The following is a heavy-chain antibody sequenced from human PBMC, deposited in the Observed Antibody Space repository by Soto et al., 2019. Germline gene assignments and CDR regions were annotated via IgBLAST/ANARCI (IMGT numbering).Heavy chain of an antibody. V-gene: IGHV4-34*02. CDR3: ARGRWLRQSFDY. CDR1: GGSFSGSY. D-gene: IGHD5-12*01. J-gene: IGHJ4*02. CDR2: INQSGST. Sequence: QVQLEQWGAGLLKPSETLSLTCAVYGGSFSGSYWSWIRQPPGKGLEWIGEINQSGSTNYNPSLKSRVNISVDTSKNQFSLNLSAVTAADTAVYYWARGRWLRQSFDYWGQGTLVTVSS.